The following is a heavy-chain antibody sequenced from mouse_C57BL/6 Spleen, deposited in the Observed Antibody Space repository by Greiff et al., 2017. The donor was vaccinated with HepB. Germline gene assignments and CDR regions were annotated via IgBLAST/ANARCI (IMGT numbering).Heavy chain of an antibody. CDR2: IRNKANGYTT. J-gene: IGHJ4*01. CDR1: GFTFTDYY. V-gene: IGHV7-3*01. CDR3: ARSPYYYYAMDY. Sequence: EVQLVESGGGLVQPGGSLSLSCAASGFTFTDYYMSWVRQPPGKALEWLGFIRNKANGYTTEYSASVKGRFTISRDNSQSILYLQMSALRAEDSATYYCARSPYYYYAMDYWGQGTSVTVSS. D-gene: IGHD1-1*01.